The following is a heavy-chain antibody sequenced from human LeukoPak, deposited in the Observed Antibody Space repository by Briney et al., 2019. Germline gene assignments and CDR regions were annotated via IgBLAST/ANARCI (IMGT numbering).Heavy chain of an antibody. D-gene: IGHD3-10*01. Sequence: ASETPSLTCAVYGGSFNDFYGSWIRQSPGKGLEWIGEISQSGRTNYNPSLRSRVTISIDTSKNQFSLKLNSVTAADTAVYYCARGHVPRDWGQGNLVIVSS. V-gene: IGHV4-34*01. J-gene: IGHJ4*02. CDR2: ISQSGRT. CDR1: GGSFNDFY. CDR3: ARGHVPRD.